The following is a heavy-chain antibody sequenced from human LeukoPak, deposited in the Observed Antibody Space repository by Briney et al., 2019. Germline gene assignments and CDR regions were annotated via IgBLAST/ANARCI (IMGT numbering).Heavy chain of an antibody. CDR3: GRNRRYQIDY. J-gene: IGHJ4*02. D-gene: IGHD2-15*01. CDR1: GFTFSSYA. V-gene: IGHV3-23*01. Sequence: GGSLRLSCAASGFTFSSYAMSWVRQAPGKGLEWVSTISGGGDSTYYADSVKGRFTISRDNSKNTLSLQMNDLRPEDTAVYYCGRNRRYQIDYWGQGTLVTVSS. CDR2: ISGGGDST.